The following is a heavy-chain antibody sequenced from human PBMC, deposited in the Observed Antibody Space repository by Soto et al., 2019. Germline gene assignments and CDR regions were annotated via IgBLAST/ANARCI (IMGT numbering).Heavy chain of an antibody. J-gene: IGHJ4*02. Sequence: LRLSCAASGFSLSTNTMHWVRQAPGKGLEWVASISNDGRRKYYADFVKGRFTISRDTANNILYLEMNSLRAEDTSLYYCARGLGGVPVAADLDYWGQGTLVTVSS. V-gene: IGHV3-30*04. D-gene: IGHD3-10*01. CDR1: GFSLSTNT. CDR2: ISNDGRRK. CDR3: ARGLGGVPVAADLDY.